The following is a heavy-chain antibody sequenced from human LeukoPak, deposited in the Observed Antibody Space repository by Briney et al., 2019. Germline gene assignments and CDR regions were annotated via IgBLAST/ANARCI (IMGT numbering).Heavy chain of an antibody. D-gene: IGHD4-23*01. V-gene: IGHV4-34*01. CDR1: GGSFSGYY. CDR2: INHSGST. CDR3: ARDRDGGNDY. Sequence: TSETLSLTCAVYGGSFSGYYWSWTRQPPGKGLEWIGEINHSGSTNYNPSLKSRVTISVDTSKNQFSLKLSSVTAADTAVYYCARDRDGGNDYWGQRTLVTVSS. J-gene: IGHJ4*02.